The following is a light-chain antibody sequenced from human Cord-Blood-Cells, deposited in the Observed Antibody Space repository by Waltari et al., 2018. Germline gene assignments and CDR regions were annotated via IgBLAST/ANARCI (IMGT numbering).Light chain of an antibody. J-gene: IGLJ2*01. CDR1: SSDVGGYNY. Sequence: QSAPTQPASVSGSPGQSITISCTGTSSDVGGYNYVSWYQQHPDKDPKLMIYEVSNRPSGVSNLFSGSKAGNTASLSISGLQAEDEADYYCSSYTSSSTLVFGGGTKLTVL. CDR2: EVS. V-gene: IGLV2-14*01. CDR3: SSYTSSSTLV.